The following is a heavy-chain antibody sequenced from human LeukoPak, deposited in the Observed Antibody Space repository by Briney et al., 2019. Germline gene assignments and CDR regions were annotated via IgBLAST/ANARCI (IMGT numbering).Heavy chain of an antibody. CDR2: ISYSGST. CDR1: GGSISSYY. CDR3: ARERGDWALDY. V-gene: IGHV4-59*01. J-gene: IGHJ4*02. Sequence: PSETLSLTCTVSGGSISSYYWSWIRQPPGKGLEWIGYISYSGSTNYNPSLKSRVTISVDTSRNQFSLKLSSVTAADTAMYFCARERGDWALDYWGQGTLVTVSS. D-gene: IGHD3-10*01.